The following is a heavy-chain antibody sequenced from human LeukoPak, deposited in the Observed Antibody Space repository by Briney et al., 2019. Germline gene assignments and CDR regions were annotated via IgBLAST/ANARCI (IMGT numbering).Heavy chain of an antibody. CDR2: ISPNSGGT. J-gene: IGHJ4*02. CDR3: ARVYYFGSGSYPLHYFDY. D-gene: IGHD3-10*01. V-gene: IGHV1-2*02. Sequence: ASVKVSCKASGYTFTDYYMHWVRQAPGQGLEWMGWISPNSGGTNYAQKFQGRVTMTRDTSTSTAYMELSRLRSDDTAVYYCARVYYFGSGSYPLHYFDYWGQGTLVTVSS. CDR1: GYTFTDYY.